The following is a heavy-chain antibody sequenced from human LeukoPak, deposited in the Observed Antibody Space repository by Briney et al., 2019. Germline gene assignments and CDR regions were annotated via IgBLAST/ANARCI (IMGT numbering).Heavy chain of an antibody. Sequence: SQTLSLTCTVSGGSISSGSYYWSWIRQPAGKGLEWIGRIYTSGSTNYNPSLKSRVTISVDTSKNQFSLKLSSVTAADTAVYYCAREVRYSYGYISLYYFDYWGQGTLVTVSS. CDR1: GGSISSGSYY. CDR2: IYTSGST. CDR3: AREVRYSYGYISLYYFDY. D-gene: IGHD5-18*01. J-gene: IGHJ4*02. V-gene: IGHV4-61*02.